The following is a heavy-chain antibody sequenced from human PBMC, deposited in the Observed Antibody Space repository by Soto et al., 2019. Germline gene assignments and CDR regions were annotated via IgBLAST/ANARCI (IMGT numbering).Heavy chain of an antibody. D-gene: IGHD3-10*01. Sequence: LSLTCTVSGGSISSCGYLWAWIRQHPGKGLEWIGYVYNSGRADHNPSLKSRLTMSVDTSMKQFSMKLFSVTAADTAVYYCARMKDYYLFIDFWGTGTLVTVSS. CDR2: VYNSGRA. V-gene: IGHV4-31*03. CDR3: ARMKDYYLFIDF. CDR1: GGSISSCGYL. J-gene: IGHJ4*01.